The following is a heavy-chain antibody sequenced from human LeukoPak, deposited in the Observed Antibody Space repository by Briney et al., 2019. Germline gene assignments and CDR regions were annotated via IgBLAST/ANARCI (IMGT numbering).Heavy chain of an antibody. CDR1: GFTFSSYG. D-gene: IGHD2-8*01. J-gene: IGHJ4*02. Sequence: GGSLRLSCAASGFTFSSYGMRWVRQAPGKGLEWVAVISYDGSNKYYADSVKGRFTISRDNSKNTLYLQMNSLKAEDTAVYYCASGVGRSDFDYWGQGTLVTVSS. V-gene: IGHV3-30*03. CDR3: ASGVGRSDFDY. CDR2: ISYDGSNK.